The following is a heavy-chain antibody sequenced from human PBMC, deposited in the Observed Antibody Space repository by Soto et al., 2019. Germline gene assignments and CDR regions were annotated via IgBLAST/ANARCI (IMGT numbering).Heavy chain of an antibody. Sequence: SLLPSCAASGFTFDDYAMHWVRQVPGKGLEWVSGINWNSGSIGYGDSVKGRFAISRDNAKNSLHLQMNSLSAEDTAFYYCVKDESINWYSGHFRHWGQGTLVTVYS. V-gene: IGHV3-9*01. CDR1: GFTFDDYA. CDR3: VKDESINWYSGHFRH. CDR2: INWNSGSI. J-gene: IGHJ1*01. D-gene: IGHD6-13*01.